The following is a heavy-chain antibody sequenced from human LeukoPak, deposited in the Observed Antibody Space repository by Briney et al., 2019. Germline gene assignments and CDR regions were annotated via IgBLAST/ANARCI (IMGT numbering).Heavy chain of an antibody. CDR3: AGPRNYFDSSGYSLDY. V-gene: IGHV1-69*05. CDR2: IIPIFGTA. J-gene: IGHJ4*02. Sequence: GASVKVSCKASGGTFSSYAISGVRQAPGQGLEWMGRIIPIFGTANYAQKFQGRVTITTDESTSTAYMELSSLRSEDTAVYYCAGPRNYFDSSGYSLDYWGQGTLVTVSS. CDR1: GGTFSSYA. D-gene: IGHD3-22*01.